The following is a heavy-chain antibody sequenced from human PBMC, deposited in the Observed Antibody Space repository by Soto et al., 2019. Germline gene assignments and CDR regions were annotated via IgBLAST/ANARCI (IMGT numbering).Heavy chain of an antibody. Sequence: SETLSLTCTVSGGSISSYYWSWIRQPPGKGLEWIGYIYYSGSTNYNPSLKSRVTISVDTSKNQFSLKLSSVTAADTAVYYCARGRQGDYGDLNWFDPWGQGTLVTVSS. D-gene: IGHD4-17*01. V-gene: IGHV4-59*01. CDR2: IYYSGST. CDR1: GGSISSYY. CDR3: ARGRQGDYGDLNWFDP. J-gene: IGHJ5*02.